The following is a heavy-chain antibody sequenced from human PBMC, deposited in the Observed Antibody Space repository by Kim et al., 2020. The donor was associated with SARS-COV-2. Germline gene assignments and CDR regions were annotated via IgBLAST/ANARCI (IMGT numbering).Heavy chain of an antibody. CDR2: ISYDGSNK. CDR1: GFTFSSYA. D-gene: IGHD3-3*01. Sequence: GGSLRLSCAASGFTFSSYAMHWVRQAPGKGLEWVAVISYDGSNKYYADSVKGRFTISRDNSKNTLYLQMNSLRAEDTAVYYCARDLPKYYDFWNTTPIDYWGQGTLVTVSS. J-gene: IGHJ4*02. CDR3: ARDLPKYYDFWNTTPIDY. V-gene: IGHV3-30-3*01.